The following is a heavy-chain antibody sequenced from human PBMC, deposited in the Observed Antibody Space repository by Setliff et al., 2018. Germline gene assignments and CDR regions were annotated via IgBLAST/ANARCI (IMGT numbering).Heavy chain of an antibody. Sequence: GGSLRLSCAASGFTFSDYAMSWIRQAPGKGLEWISSIVGNGVYTNYADSVKGRSTISRDSAKKSLSLQMNSRRAEDTAVYYCARDNNYYDRSGYYSGHDVWGQGILVTVSS. V-gene: IGHV3-11*05. CDR2: IVGNGVYT. J-gene: IGHJ4*03. CDR1: GFTFSDYA. D-gene: IGHD3-22*01. CDR3: ARDNNYYDRSGYYSGHDV.